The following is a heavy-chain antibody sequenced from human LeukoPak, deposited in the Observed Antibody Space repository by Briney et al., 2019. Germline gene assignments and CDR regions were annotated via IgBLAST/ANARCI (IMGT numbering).Heavy chain of an antibody. CDR2: IYYSGSI. V-gene: IGHV4-59*01. Sequence: SETLSLTCTVSGGSISSYYWSWIRQPPGKGLEWIGYIYYSGSINYNPSLKSRVTISVDTSKNQFSLKLSSVTAADTAVYYCARGREWFGEFQVGFDPWGQGTLVTVSS. J-gene: IGHJ5*02. CDR1: GGSISSYY. D-gene: IGHD3-10*01. CDR3: ARGREWFGEFQVGFDP.